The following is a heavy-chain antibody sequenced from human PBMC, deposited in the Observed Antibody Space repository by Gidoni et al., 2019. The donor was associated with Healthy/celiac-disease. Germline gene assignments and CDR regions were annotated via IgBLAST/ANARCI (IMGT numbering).Heavy chain of an antibody. D-gene: IGHD3-9*01. V-gene: IGHV3-30*18. Sequence: QVQLVESGGGVVPPGRSLRLSCAASGFTFSSYGMHWVRQAPGKGLEWVAVISYDGSNKYYADSVKGRFTISRDNSKNTLYLQMNSLRAEDTAVYYCAKGPSYYDILTGFDYWGQGTLVTVSS. CDR1: GFTFSSYG. CDR3: AKGPSYYDILTGFDY. CDR2: ISYDGSNK. J-gene: IGHJ4*02.